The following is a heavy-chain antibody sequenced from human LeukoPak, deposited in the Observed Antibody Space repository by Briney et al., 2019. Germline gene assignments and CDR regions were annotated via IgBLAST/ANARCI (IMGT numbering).Heavy chain of an antibody. CDR2: IYDSGST. V-gene: IGHV4-59*01. CDR1: GGSISSYY. J-gene: IGHJ4*02. Sequence: SETLSLTCTVSGGSISSYYWSWIRQPPGKGLEWIGYIYDSGSTNYNPSLKSRVTISVDTSKNQFSLKLSSVTAADTAVYYCARGDYHDSSGYPLNFDYWGQGTLVTVSS. D-gene: IGHD3-22*01. CDR3: ARGDYHDSSGYPLNFDY.